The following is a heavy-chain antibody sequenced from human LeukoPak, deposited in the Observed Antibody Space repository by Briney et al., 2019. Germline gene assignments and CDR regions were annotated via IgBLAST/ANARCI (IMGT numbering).Heavy chain of an antibody. CDR1: GFTFRTYA. CDR3: AKGDDILTGYLSYFDY. Sequence: GGSLRLSCAASGFTFRTYAMNWVRQAPGKGLEWVSGISGSGDNTYYADSVKGRFTISRDNSKNTLYLQMNSLRAEDTAVYYCAKGDDILTGYLSYFDYWGQGTLVAVSS. D-gene: IGHD3-9*01. J-gene: IGHJ4*02. V-gene: IGHV3-23*01. CDR2: ISGSGDNT.